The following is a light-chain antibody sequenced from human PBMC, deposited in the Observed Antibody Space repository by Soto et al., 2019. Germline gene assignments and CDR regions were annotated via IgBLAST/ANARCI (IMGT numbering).Light chain of an antibody. Sequence: DIQMTQSPSTPSASVGDRVTITCRASQSIGRWLAWYQQKPRKAPKLLIYKASTLQSGVPSRFSGSGSGTDFTLTITSLQPTDFATYYCQQYNSYSNSFGQGTKVDIK. J-gene: IGKJ2*03. CDR3: QQYNSYSNS. V-gene: IGKV1-5*03. CDR2: KAS. CDR1: QSIGRW.